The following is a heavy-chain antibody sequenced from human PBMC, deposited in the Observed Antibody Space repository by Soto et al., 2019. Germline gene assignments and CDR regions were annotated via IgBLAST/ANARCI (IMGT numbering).Heavy chain of an antibody. Sequence: GGSLRLSCVVSGFTFTRYSMNWVRQAPGKGLEWVSPITISSGSIYYADSVKGRFTISRDNAKNSLYLQLNSLRAEDTAVYYCARDYYYDSSGYSPLDYWGQGTLVTVSS. CDR1: GFTFTRYS. CDR2: ITISSGSI. J-gene: IGHJ4*02. V-gene: IGHV3-21*01. D-gene: IGHD3-22*01. CDR3: ARDYYYDSSGYSPLDY.